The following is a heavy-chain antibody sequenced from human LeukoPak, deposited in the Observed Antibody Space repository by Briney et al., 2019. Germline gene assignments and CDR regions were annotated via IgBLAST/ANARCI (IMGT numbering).Heavy chain of an antibody. CDR2: IYHSGST. CDR1: GGSISSSNW. D-gene: IGHD3-10*01. CDR3: ARDHQNYGSGSYSDAFDI. J-gene: IGHJ3*02. Sequence: SETLSLTCAVSGGSISSSNWWSWVRQPPGKGLEWIGEIYHSGSTNYNPSLKSRVTISVDKSKNQFSLKLSSVTAADTAVYYCARDHQNYGSGSYSDAFDIWGQGTMVTVSS. V-gene: IGHV4-4*02.